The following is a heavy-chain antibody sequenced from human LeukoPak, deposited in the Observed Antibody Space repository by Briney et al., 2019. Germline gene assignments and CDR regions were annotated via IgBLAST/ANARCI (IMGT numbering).Heavy chain of an antibody. CDR3: AKDFGVVVTAIPSY. Sequence: PGGSLRLSCAGSGFNVSNHYMSWVRQAPGKGLEWVSLIYGGDTYYADSVKGRFTISRDNSKNTLSLQMNSLRSEDTAVYYCAKDFGVVVTAIPSYWGQGTLVTVSS. CDR1: GFNVSNHY. D-gene: IGHD2-21*02. CDR2: IYGGDT. J-gene: IGHJ4*02. V-gene: IGHV3-53*01.